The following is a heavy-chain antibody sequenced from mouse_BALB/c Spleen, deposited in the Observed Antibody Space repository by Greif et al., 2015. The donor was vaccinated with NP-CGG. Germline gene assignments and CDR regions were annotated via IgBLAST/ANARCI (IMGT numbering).Heavy chain of an antibody. CDR2: INPSNGRT. Sequence: QVQLQQSGAELVPPGASVKLSCKASGYTFTSYWMHWVKQRPGQGLEWIGEINPSNGRTNYNEKFKSKATLTVDKSSSTAYMQLSSLTSEDSAVFYCARSLYDYGTYWGQGTLFTVSA. CDR1: GYTFTSYW. D-gene: IGHD2-4*01. CDR3: ARSLYDYGTY. J-gene: IGHJ3*01. V-gene: IGHV1S81*02.